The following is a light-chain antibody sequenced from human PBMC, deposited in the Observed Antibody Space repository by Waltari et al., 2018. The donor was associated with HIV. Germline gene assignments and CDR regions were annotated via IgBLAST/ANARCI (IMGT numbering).Light chain of an antibody. J-gene: IGLJ3*02. CDR1: SGHTNYA. CDR2: LKRDGSH. V-gene: IGLV4-69*02. CDR3: QTWGTGIQV. Sequence: QRVLTQSPSASASLGASVKLPCTLSSGHTNYAIAWHQQHPEKGTRYLMTLKRDGSHSKGDGIPDRFSGSSSGAERYLIISSLQSEDEAAYYCQTWGTGIQVFGGGTKVTVL.